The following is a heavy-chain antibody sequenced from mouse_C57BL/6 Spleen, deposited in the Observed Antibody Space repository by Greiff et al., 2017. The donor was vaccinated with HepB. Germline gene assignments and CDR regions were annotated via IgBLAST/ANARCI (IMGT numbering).Heavy chain of an antibody. V-gene: IGHV1-52*01. Sequence: VQLQQSGAELVRPGSSVKLSCKASGYTFTSYWMHWVKQRPIQGLEWIGNIDPSDSETHYNQKFKDKATLTVDKSSSTAYMQLSSLTSEDSAVYYCARPSPDYAMDYWGQGTSVTVSS. CDR2: IDPSDSET. J-gene: IGHJ4*01. CDR1: GYTFTSYW. D-gene: IGHD2-10*02. CDR3: ARPSPDYAMDY.